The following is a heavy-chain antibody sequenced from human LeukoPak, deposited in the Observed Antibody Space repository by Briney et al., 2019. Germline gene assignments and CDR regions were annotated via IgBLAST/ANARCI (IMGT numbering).Heavy chain of an antibody. D-gene: IGHD1-1*01. CDR2: ISGSGGST. CDR1: GFTFSSYA. CDR3: ARVSVQGYYFDY. V-gene: IGHV3-23*01. J-gene: IGHJ4*02. Sequence: PGGSLRLSCAASGFTFSSYAMSWVRQAPGKGLEWVSAISGSGGSTYYADSAKGRFTISRDNSKNTLYLQMNSLRAEDTAVYYCARVSVQGYYFDYWGQGTLVAVSS.